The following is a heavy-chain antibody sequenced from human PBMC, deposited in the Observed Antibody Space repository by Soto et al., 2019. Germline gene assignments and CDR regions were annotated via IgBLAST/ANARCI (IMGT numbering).Heavy chain of an antibody. D-gene: IGHD1-1*01. Sequence: ASVKVSCKASGYTFTSYAMHWVRQAPGQGLEWMGWINPDNGGTNYAQKFKGRVTLTRDTSISTAYMELSSLRSDDTAVYYCAREGLSGTLVVYFDRWGQGTVVTVSS. CDR1: GYTFTSYA. J-gene: IGHJ4*02. CDR3: AREGLSGTLVVYFDR. V-gene: IGHV1-2*02. CDR2: INPDNGGT.